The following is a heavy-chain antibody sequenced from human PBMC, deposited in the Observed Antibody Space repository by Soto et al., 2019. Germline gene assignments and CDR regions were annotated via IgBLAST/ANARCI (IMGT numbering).Heavy chain of an antibody. CDR2: INPSGGST. V-gene: IGHV1-46*01. D-gene: IGHD3-22*01. CDR3: ARADYYDSSGFYYDC. CDR1: GYIFTNHY. Sequence: ASVKVSCKASGYIFTNHYIHWVRQAPGQGLEWMGIINPSGGSTNYLQKFQGRITMTRDTSTSTVYMELSSLRSEDTAVYFCARADYYDSSGFYYDCWGQGTLVTVS. J-gene: IGHJ4*02.